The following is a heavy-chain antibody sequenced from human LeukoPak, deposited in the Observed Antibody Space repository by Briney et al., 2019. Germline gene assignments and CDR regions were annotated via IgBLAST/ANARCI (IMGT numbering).Heavy chain of an antibody. J-gene: IGHJ4*02. Sequence: GASVKVSCKASGDIFSKYGISWVRQAPGQGLEWMGWINTNTGNPTYAQGFTGRFVFSLDTSVSTAYLQISSLKAEDTAVYYCARGGALLWFGESTDYWGQGTLVTVSS. CDR2: INTNTGNP. CDR3: ARGGALLWFGESTDY. CDR1: GDIFSKYG. D-gene: IGHD3-10*01. V-gene: IGHV7-4-1*02.